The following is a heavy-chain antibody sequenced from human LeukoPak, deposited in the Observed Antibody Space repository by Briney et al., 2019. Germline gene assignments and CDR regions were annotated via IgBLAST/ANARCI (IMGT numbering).Heavy chain of an antibody. CDR2: INPKSGGT. CDR1: GYTFTDYY. CDR3: ARDGQGAGKTFDY. V-gene: IGHV1-2*02. D-gene: IGHD6-13*01. Sequence: ASVKVSCKASGYTFTDYYMHWVRQAPGQGLEWMGWINPKSGGTKYAQKFQGRVTMTRDTSNSTAYMDLSRLRSDDTAMYYCARDGQGAGKTFDYWGQGTLVSVSS. J-gene: IGHJ4*02.